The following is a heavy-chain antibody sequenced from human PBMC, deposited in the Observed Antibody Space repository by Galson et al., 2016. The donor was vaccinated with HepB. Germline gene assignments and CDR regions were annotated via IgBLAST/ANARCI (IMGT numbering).Heavy chain of an antibody. CDR3: ARDPFWSGYYNFDY. CDR1: GFTFSSYG. CDR2: IWYDGSNK. D-gene: IGHD3-3*01. Sequence: SLRLSCAASGFTFSSYGMHWVRQAPGKGLEWVAVIWYDGSNKYYADSVKGRFTISRDNSKNTLYLQMNSLRAEDTAVYYCARDPFWSGYYNFDYGGQGTLVTVSS. V-gene: IGHV3-33*01. J-gene: IGHJ4*02.